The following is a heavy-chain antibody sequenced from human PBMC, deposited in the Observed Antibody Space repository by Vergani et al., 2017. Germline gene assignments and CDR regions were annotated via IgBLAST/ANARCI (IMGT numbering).Heavy chain of an antibody. J-gene: IGHJ4*02. CDR3: ARVFGAPPTS. V-gene: IGHV3-9*01. CDR1: GFTFDDYA. CDR2: ISWNSGSI. Sequence: EVQLVESGGGLVQPGRSLRLSCAASGFTFDDYAMHWVRQAPGKGLEWVSGISWNSGSIGYADSVKGRFTISRDNAKNSLYLQMNSLRAEDTAVYYCARVFGAPPTSWGQGTLVTVSS. D-gene: IGHD1-14*01.